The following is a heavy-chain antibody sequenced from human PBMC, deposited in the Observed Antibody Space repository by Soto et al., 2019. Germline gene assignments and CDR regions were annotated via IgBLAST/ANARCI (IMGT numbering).Heavy chain of an antibody. CDR2: IYSSGSS. CDR3: ARGLGELSEH. V-gene: IGHV4-31*03. CDR1: GGSISSGGYY. Sequence: QVQLQESGPGLVQPSQTLSLTCTVSGGSISSGGYYWSWIRQHPGTGLEWIGYIYSSGSSYYNPSLKTRVAISVDTSNDQFSLKLSSVTAADTAGYYCARGLGELSEHWGQGILVTVSS. D-gene: IGHD3-16*02. J-gene: IGHJ1*01.